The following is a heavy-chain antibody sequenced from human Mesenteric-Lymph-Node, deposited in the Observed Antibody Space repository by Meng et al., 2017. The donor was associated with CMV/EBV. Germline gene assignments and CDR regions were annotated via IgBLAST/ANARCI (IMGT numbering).Heavy chain of an antibody. V-gene: IGHV2-5*02. D-gene: IGHD6-13*01. CDR2: IYWDDNN. Sequence: QITWKESGPTLVRPKQTLTLTCTFSGFSLSTSGVGVGWIRQLPGKAVEWLALIYWDDNNRYSPPLTSRLTITNDTSKNQVVLTMTNMDPVDTATYYCAHSSGIAAAGPFYFDYWGQGTLVTVSS. J-gene: IGHJ4*02. CDR3: AHSSGIAAAGPFYFDY. CDR1: GFSLSTSGVG.